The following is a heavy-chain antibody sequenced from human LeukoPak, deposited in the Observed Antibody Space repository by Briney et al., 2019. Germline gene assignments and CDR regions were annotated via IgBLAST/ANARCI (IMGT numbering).Heavy chain of an antibody. D-gene: IGHD3-10*01. J-gene: IGHJ4*02. V-gene: IGHV3-21*01. CDR3: ARDLIYGSGEY. CDR2: ITTSSTYI. CDR1: GFSFSTYN. Sequence: GGSLRLSCAASGFSFSTYNMNWVRQAPGKGLEWVSSITTSSTYIYYADSVKGRFTISRDNAKNSLYLQMNSLRAEDTAVYYCARDLIYGSGEYWGQGTLVTVSS.